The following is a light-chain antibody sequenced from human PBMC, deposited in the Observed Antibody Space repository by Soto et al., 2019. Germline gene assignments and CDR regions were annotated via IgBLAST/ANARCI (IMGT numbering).Light chain of an antibody. J-gene: IGKJ1*01. CDR3: QQYDNWPRT. CDR1: QDISSN. V-gene: IGKV3-15*01. Sequence: IVMTQSPTTLSVSPGERGTLSCRASQDISSNLAWYQQKPGQTPRLLIHGASTRATGIPARFSGSGSGTRFTLTIASLQSGDFAVYYCQQYDNWPRTFGQGTKVDIK. CDR2: GAS.